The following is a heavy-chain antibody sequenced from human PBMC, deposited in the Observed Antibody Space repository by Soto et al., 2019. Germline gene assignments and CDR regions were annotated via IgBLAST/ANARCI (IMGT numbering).Heavy chain of an antibody. CDR3: ARDQHYILDY. D-gene: IGHD2-2*02. J-gene: IGHJ4*02. CDR1: GFTFSSYS. Sequence: GGSLRLSCAASGFTFSSYSMNWVRQAPGKGLEWISYIICTSNAMYYADSVKGRFTISRDNARNSLYLQMNSLRDDDTAVYYWARDQHYILDYWGQGSLVTVSS. CDR2: IICTSNAM. V-gene: IGHV3-48*02.